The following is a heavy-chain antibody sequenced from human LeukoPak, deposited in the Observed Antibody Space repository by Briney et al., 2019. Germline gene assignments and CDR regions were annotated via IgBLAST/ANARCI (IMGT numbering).Heavy chain of an antibody. CDR3: ARDRDYGSGRSYGLFDY. D-gene: IGHD3-10*01. CDR1: GFTFSDYW. V-gene: IGHV3-7*01. Sequence: GGSLRLSCEASGFTFSDYWMSWVRQAPGQGLEWVANIKQDGSEKYYLDSVKGRFTISRDNAKNSLYLQMNSLRAEDTAVYYCARDRDYGSGRSYGLFDYWGQGSLVTVSS. J-gene: IGHJ4*02. CDR2: IKQDGSEK.